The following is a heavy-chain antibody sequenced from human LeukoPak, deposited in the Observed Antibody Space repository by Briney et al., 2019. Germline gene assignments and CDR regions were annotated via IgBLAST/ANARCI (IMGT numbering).Heavy chain of an antibody. CDR1: GFTVSSNY. Sequence: GGSLRLSCAASGFTVSSNYMSWVRQAPGKGLEWVSIIYSGGSTYYADSVKGRFTISRDNSKNTLYLQMNSLRAEDTAVYYCARWTYSGSFYYFDYWGQGTLVTVSS. J-gene: IGHJ4*02. CDR3: ARWTYSGSFYYFDY. V-gene: IGHV3-53*01. D-gene: IGHD1-26*01. CDR2: IYSGGST.